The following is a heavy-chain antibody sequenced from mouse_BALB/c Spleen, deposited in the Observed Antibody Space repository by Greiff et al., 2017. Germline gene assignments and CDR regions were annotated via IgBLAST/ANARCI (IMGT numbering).Heavy chain of an antibody. CDR2: ISYSGST. V-gene: IGHV3-2*02. CDR1: GYSITSDYA. CDR3: ARSELLRLLRAMDY. D-gene: IGHD1-2*01. Sequence: EVQLQESGPGLVKPSQSLSLTCTVTGYSITSDYAWNWIRQFPGNKLEWMGYISYSGSTSYNPSLKSRISITRDTSKNQFFLQLNSVTTEDTATYYCARSELLRLLRAMDYWGQGTSVTVSS. J-gene: IGHJ4*01.